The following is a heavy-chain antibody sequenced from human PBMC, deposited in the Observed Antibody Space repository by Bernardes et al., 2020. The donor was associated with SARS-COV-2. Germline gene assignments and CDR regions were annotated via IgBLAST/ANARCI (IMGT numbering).Heavy chain of an antibody. CDR2: ITPKSCYT. J-gene: IGHJ3*02. D-gene: IGHD1-26*01. Sequence: ASLKVSCKASGYSFIAYYLHWVRQAPGQGLEWMGWITPKSCYTNYAQKFQGRVTMTRDTAITTAYMELSRLTSGDTAIYYCASVTWSQRDDFDILGQGKMVTVSS. CDR3: ASVTWSQRDDFDI. CDR1: GYSFIAYY. V-gene: IGHV1-2*02.